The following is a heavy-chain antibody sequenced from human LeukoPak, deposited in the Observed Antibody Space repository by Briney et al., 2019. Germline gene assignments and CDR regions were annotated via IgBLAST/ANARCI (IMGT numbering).Heavy chain of an antibody. CDR3: VKTGAGRYFDWLLYQSESTNWFDP. CDR2: ICSNDNNT. D-gene: IGHD3-9*01. CDR1: GFTFSSYA. J-gene: IGHJ5*02. Sequence: PGGSLRLSCAASGFTFSSYAMNWVRQAPGKGLEWVSAICSNDNNTYYANSVKGRFTISRDNSKNTLYLQMNSLRAEDTAVYYCVKTGAGRYFDWLLYQSESTNWFDPWGQGTLVTVSS. V-gene: IGHV3-23*01.